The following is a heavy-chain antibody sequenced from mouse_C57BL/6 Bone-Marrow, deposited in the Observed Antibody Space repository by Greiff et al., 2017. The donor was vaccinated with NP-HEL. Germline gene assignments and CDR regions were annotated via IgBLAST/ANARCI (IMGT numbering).Heavy chain of an antibody. V-gene: IGHV1-81*01. CDR3: ARETVGWVAY. D-gene: IGHD1-1*01. CDR1: GYTFTSYG. CDR2: IYPRSGNT. Sequence: LVESGAELARPGASVKLSCKASGYTFTSYGISWVKQRTGQGLEWIGEIYPRSGNTYYNEKFKGKATLTADKSSSTAYMELRSLTSEDSAVYFCARETVGWVAYWGRGTLGTVTA. J-gene: IGHJ3*01.